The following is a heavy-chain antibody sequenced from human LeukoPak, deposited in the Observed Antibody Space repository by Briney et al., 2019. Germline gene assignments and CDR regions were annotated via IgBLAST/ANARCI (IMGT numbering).Heavy chain of an antibody. CDR3: AELGITMIGGV. CDR1: GFMFNNYA. CDR2: ISSSGSTI. Sequence: TGGSLRLSCAASGFMFNNYAMNWVRQAPGKGLEWVSYISSSGSTIYYADSVKGRFTNSRDNAKNSLYLQMNSLRAEDTAVYYCAELGITMIGGVWGKGTTVTISS. J-gene: IGHJ6*04. D-gene: IGHD3-10*02. V-gene: IGHV3-48*03.